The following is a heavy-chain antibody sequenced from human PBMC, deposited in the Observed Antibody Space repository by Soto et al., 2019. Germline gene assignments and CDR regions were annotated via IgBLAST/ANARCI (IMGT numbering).Heavy chain of an antibody. V-gene: IGHV3-23*01. J-gene: IGHJ5*02. Sequence: LRLSCAASGFTFSSYAMSWVRQSPWKGLEWVSAISGSGGSTYYADSVKGRFTISRDNSKNTLYLQMNSLRAEDTAVYYCAKDSPSNYVSQWFDPWGQGTLVTVSS. D-gene: IGHD4-4*01. CDR3: AKDSPSNYVSQWFDP. CDR1: GFTFSSYA. CDR2: ISGSGGST.